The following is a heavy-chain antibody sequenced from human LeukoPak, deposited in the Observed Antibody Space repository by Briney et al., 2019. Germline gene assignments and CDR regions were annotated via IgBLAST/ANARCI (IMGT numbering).Heavy chain of an antibody. J-gene: IGHJ5*02. Sequence: SETLSLTCTVSGGSISSYYWSWIRQPPGKGLEWIGYIYYSGSTNYNPSLKSRVTISVDTSKNQFSLKLSSVTAADTAVYHCARQKIAARINWFDPWGQGTLVTVSS. V-gene: IGHV4-59*08. D-gene: IGHD6-6*01. CDR2: IYYSGST. CDR3: ARQKIAARINWFDP. CDR1: GGSISSYY.